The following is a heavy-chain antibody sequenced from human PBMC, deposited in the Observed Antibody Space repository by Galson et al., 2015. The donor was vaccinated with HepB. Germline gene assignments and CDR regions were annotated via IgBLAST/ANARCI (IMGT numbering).Heavy chain of an antibody. J-gene: IGHJ4*02. V-gene: IGHV3-53*01. CDR1: GFTVSSDY. D-gene: IGHD3-22*01. CDR2: ITTDGST. Sequence: SLRLSCAASGFTVSSDYVHWVRQAPGKGLGWVSVITTDGSTYYADSVKGRFTISRDSSKNTVSLQMNSLRADDTAVYYCATGRGFLLRYWGPGTLVTVSS. CDR3: ATGRGFLLRY.